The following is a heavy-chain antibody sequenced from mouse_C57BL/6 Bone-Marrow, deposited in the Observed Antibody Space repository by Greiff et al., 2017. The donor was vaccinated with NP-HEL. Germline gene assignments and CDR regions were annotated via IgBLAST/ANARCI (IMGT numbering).Heavy chain of an antibody. V-gene: IGHV1-4*01. Sequence: VKLQESGAELARPGASVKMSCKASGYTFTSYTMHWVKQRPGQGLEWIGYINPSSGYTKYNQKFKDKATLTADKSSSTAYMQLSSLTSEDSAVYYCARGYYGSSFAYWGQGTLVTVSA. CDR2: INPSSGYT. D-gene: IGHD1-1*01. CDR1: GYTFTSYT. CDR3: ARGYYGSSFAY. J-gene: IGHJ3*01.